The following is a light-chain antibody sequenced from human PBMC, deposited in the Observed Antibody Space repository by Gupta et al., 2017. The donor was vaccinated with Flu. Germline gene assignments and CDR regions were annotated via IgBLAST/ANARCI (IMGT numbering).Light chain of an antibody. V-gene: IGLV1-47*01. CDR3: AAWDDSLSGFVA. CDR2: RNK. J-gene: IGLJ2*01. CDR1: GSNIGRNH. Sequence: QSVLTQPPSASGTPGQRVTISCSGSGSNIGRNHVFWYQQPPGAAPKLLIYRNKQRPSGVPDRFSGSKSGTSASLAISGLRSEDEAGYYCAAWDDSLSGFVAFGGGTKLTVL.